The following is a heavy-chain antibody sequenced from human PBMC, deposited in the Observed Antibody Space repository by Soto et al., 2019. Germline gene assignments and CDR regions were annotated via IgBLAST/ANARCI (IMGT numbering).Heavy chain of an antibody. CDR3: AREEAAGGFSYYYYYGMDV. D-gene: IGHD6-13*01. J-gene: IGHJ6*02. Sequence: WETLSLTCTVSGGSISSSSYYWGWIRQPPGKGLEWIGSIYYSGSTYYNPSLKSRVTISVDTSKNQFSLKLSSVTAADTAVYYCAREEAAGGFSYYYYYGMDVWGQGTTVTVSS. CDR1: GGSISSSSYY. CDR2: IYYSGST. V-gene: IGHV4-39*02.